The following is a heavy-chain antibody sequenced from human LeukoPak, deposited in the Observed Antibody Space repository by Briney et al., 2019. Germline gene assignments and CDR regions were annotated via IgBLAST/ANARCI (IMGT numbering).Heavy chain of an antibody. Sequence: GGSLRLSCAASGFTFDDYAMHWVRQAPGKGLEWVSGISWNSGSIGYADSVKGRFTISRDNAKNSLYLQMNSLRAEDTAVYYCASDRDYYGSGSPPGYWGQGTLVTVSS. CDR2: ISWNSGSI. D-gene: IGHD3-10*01. CDR1: GFTFDDYA. J-gene: IGHJ4*02. CDR3: ASDRDYYGSGSPPGY. V-gene: IGHV3-9*01.